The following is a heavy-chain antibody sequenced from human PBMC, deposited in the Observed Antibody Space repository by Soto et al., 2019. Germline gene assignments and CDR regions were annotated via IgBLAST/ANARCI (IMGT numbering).Heavy chain of an antibody. CDR1: GFTFISYS. CDR2: ISSSSSYI. Sequence: GGSMRVSWAAAGFTFISYSMNWVRQAPGKGLEWVSSISSSSSYIYYADSVKGRFTISRDNAKNSLYLQMNSLRAEDTAVYYCARDPVLYYYDSSGYYKGEYFQHWGQGTLVTVSS. V-gene: IGHV3-21*01. D-gene: IGHD3-22*01. CDR3: ARDPVLYYYDSSGYYKGEYFQH. J-gene: IGHJ1*01.